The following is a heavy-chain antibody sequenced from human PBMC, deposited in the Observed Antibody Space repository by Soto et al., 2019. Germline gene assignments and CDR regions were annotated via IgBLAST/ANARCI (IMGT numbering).Heavy chain of an antibody. V-gene: IGHV3-30*18. CDR1: GFTFSSYG. D-gene: IGHD1-26*01. CDR2: ISYDGSNK. CDR3: AKDRRGSYSDY. J-gene: IGHJ4*02. Sequence: QVQLVESGGGVVQPGRSLRLSCAASGFTFSSYGMHWVRQAPGKGLEWVAVISYDGSNKYYADSVKGRFTISRDNSKNTLNLQMNSLRAEDTAVYYCAKDRRGSYSDYWGQGTLVTVSS.